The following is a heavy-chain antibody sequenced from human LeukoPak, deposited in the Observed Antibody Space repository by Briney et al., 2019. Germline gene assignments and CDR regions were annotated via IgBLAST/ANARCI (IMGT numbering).Heavy chain of an antibody. CDR1: GYTFTSYD. CDR2: MNPNSGNT. D-gene: IGHD6-13*01. V-gene: IGHV1-8*01. J-gene: IGHJ3*02. CDR3: ARGYSSNWYNRVDI. Sequence: GASVKVSCKASGYTFTSYDINWVRQATGQGLEWMGWMNPNSGNTGYAQKFQGRVTMTRNTSISTAYMELSSLRSEDTAVYYCARGYSSNWYNRVDIWGQGTMVTVSS.